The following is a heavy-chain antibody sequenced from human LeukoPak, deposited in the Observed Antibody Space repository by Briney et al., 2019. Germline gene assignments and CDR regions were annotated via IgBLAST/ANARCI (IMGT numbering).Heavy chain of an antibody. CDR1: GFTIRTYW. CDR3: GRDLGGRSGY. D-gene: IGHD1-26*01. V-gene: IGHV3-74*01. J-gene: IGHJ4*02. CDR2: INEDGSIT. Sequence: GGSLRLSCAVSGFTIRTYWMHWVRQVPGEGLVWVSRINEDGSITNYADSVKGRFSISRDNAKNTLYLQMNSLRAEDTAVYYCGRDLGGRSGYWGQGTLVTVSS.